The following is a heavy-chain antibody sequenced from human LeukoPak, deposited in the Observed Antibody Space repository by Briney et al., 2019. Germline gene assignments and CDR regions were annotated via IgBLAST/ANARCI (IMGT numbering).Heavy chain of an antibody. D-gene: IGHD3-10*01. CDR1: GFTFSSYA. CDR3: ARDLRGGRGAFDI. CDR2: ISYDGSNK. V-gene: IGHV3-30-3*01. J-gene: IGHJ3*02. Sequence: GSLRLSCAASGFTFSSYAMHWVRQAPGKGLEWVAVISYDGSNKYYADSVKGRFTISRDNSKNTLYLQMNSLRAEDTAVYYCARDLRGGRGAFDIWGQGTMVTVSS.